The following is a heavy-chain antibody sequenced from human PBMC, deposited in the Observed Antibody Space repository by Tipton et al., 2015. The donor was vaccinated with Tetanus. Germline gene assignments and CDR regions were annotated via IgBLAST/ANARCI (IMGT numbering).Heavy chain of an antibody. Sequence: SLRLSCAASGFTFISYSMTWVRQAPGKGLEWVGRFASPSNSAATTYAASVRGRFTFSRDDAKNTAYLEMNSLTVEDTAVYYCSGGGAHVDYWGQGVLVTVSS. D-gene: IGHD2-21*01. V-gene: IGHV3-73*01. J-gene: IGHJ4*02. CDR1: GFTFISYS. CDR2: FASPSNSAAT. CDR3: SGGGAHVDY.